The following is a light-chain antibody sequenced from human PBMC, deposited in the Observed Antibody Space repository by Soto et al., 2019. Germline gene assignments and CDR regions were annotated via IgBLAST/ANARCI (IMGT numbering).Light chain of an antibody. V-gene: IGKV3-15*01. CDR2: RIF. J-gene: IGKJ1*01. CDR3: LQHYAWPWT. CDR1: QSVSGY. Sequence: EIMMPQSPGTLSVFPGERVTLSCRASQSVSGYLDWFQQKPGQAPRLVLQRIFIRAIGVPARFSGSGSETEVTLTISGRQYEDACVYYYLQHYAWPWTFGQGTKVDIK.